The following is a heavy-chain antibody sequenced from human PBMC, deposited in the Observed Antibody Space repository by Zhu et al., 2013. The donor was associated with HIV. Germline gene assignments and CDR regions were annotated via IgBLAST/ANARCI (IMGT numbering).Heavy chain of an antibody. J-gene: IGHJ2*01. CDR2: IIPMFGSG. Sequence: QVQLVQSGAEVKKPGSSVKVSCKASGGTFSSYAISWVRQAPGQGLEWMGGIIPMFGSGTYAQKFQGRVTFTADESTSTTYMDLSSLRSEDTAVYYCARDASGSPQGWFFDLWGRGTLVTVSS. D-gene: IGHD3-10*01. V-gene: IGHV1-69*01. CDR3: ARDASGSPQGWFFDL. CDR1: GGTFSSYA.